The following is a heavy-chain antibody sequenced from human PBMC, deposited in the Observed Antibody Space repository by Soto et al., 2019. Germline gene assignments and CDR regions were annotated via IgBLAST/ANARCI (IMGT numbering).Heavy chain of an antibody. CDR3: ARVGLGAFDAFDV. J-gene: IGHJ3*01. CDR1: GFTFSGYW. Sequence: GGSLRLSCSASGFTFSGYWMHWVRQVPGKGLVWVSRINSDGSSRSYADSVKGRFTISRDNAKNTLHLQMNSLRAEDTAVYYCARVGLGAFDAFDVWGQGTLVTVSS. CDR2: INSDGSSR. V-gene: IGHV3-74*01. D-gene: IGHD1-26*01.